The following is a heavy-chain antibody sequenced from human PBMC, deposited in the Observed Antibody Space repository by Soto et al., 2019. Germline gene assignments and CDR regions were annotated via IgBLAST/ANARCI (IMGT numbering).Heavy chain of an antibody. CDR2: ISGSGGST. CDR3: AKDNSGYPGGYFDY. D-gene: IGHD3-22*01. Sequence: EVQLLESGGGLVQPGGSLRLSCAASGFTFSSYAMSWVRQAPGKGLEWVSAISGSGGSTYYADSVKGRFTISRDNSKNTMYLQMNGLRAEDKAVYYCAKDNSGYPGGYFDYWGQGTLVTVSS. V-gene: IGHV3-23*01. CDR1: GFTFSSYA. J-gene: IGHJ4*02.